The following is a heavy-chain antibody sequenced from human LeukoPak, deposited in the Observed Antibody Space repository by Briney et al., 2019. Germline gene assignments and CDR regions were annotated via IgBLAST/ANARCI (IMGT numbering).Heavy chain of an antibody. J-gene: IGHJ4*02. V-gene: IGHV3-7*01. D-gene: IGHD6-19*01. CDR3: CSGWYGTFDY. CDR1: GFTLSSYW. CDR2: IKQDGSEK. Sequence: PGGSLRLSCAASGFTLSSYWMCWVRQAPGKGLEWVANIKQDGSEKYYVDSVKGRFTISRDNAKNSLYLQMNSLRAEDTAVYYCCSGWYGTFDYWGQGTLVTVSS.